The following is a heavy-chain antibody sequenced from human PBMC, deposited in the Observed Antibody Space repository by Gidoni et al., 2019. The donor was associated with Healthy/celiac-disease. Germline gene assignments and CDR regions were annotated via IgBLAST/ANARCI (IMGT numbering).Heavy chain of an antibody. CDR1: GGSISSSSCY. CDR2: IYYSGST. Sequence: QLQLQESGPGLVKPSETLSLTCTVSGGSISSSSCYWGWIRQPPGKGLEWIGSIYYSGSTYYNPSLKSRVTISVDTSKNQFSLKLSSVTAADTAVYYCVYCGGDCYYYYGMDVWGQGTTVTVSS. J-gene: IGHJ6*02. V-gene: IGHV4-39*01. D-gene: IGHD2-21*02. CDR3: VYCGGDCYYYYGMDV.